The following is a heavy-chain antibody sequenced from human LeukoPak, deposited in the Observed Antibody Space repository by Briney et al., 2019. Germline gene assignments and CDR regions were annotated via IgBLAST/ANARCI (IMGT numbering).Heavy chain of an antibody. CDR1: GGSFSGYY. CDR2: INHSGST. Sequence: PSETLSLTCAVYGGSFSGYYWSWIRQPPGKGLEWIGEINHSGSTNYNPSLKNRVSISVDTSKNQFSLKLSSVTAADTAVYYCARGVRYNYYYYYGMDVWGQGTTVTVSS. V-gene: IGHV4-34*01. CDR3: ARGVRYNYYYYYGMDV. D-gene: IGHD3-16*02. J-gene: IGHJ6*02.